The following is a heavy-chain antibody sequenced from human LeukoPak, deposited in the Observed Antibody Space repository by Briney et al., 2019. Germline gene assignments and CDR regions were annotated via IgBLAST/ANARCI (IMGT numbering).Heavy chain of an antibody. V-gene: IGHV3-23*01. D-gene: IGHD1-26*01. J-gene: IGHJ3*02. CDR2: LTGGGGTK. CDR1: GFTFSNYA. Sequence: GGSLRLSCVASGFTFSNYAMTWVRLAPGKGLEWVSGLTGGGGTKDYADSVKGRFTISRDNAKNSLYLQMNSLRAEDTAVYYCAIDAWELPLDAFDIWGQGTMVTVSS. CDR3: AIDAWELPLDAFDI.